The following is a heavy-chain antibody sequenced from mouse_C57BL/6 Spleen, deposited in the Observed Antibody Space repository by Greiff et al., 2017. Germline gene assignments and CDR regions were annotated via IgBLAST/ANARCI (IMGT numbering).Heavy chain of an antibody. CDR2: IDPETGGT. D-gene: IGHD2-3*01. CDR3: TRGGYSDGGFAY. V-gene: IGHV1-15*01. CDR1: GYTFTDYE. Sequence: QVQLQQSGAELVRPGASVTLSCKASGYTFTDYEMHWVKQTPVHGLEWIGAIDPETGGTAYNQKFKGKAILTADKSSSTAYMELRSLTSEDSAVYYCTRGGYSDGGFAYWGQGALVTVSA. J-gene: IGHJ3*01.